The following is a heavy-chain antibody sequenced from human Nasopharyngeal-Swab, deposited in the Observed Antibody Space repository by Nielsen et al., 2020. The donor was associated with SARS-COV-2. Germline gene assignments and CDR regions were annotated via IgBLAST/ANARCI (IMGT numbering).Heavy chain of an antibody. CDR2: IYYSGST. Sequence: WIRQPPGEGLEWIGGIYYSGSTYYNPSLKGRVTISVDTSKNRFSLKLSSVTAADTAVYYCARHVSSSWYAAVAGIRAFDYWGQGTLVTVSS. CDR3: ARHVSSSWYAAVAGIRAFDY. J-gene: IGHJ4*02. D-gene: IGHD6-13*01. V-gene: IGHV4-39*01.